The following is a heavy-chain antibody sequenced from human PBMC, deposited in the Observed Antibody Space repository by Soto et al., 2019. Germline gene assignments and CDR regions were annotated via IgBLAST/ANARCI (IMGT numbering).Heavy chain of an antibody. CDR2: ISGSGGST. Sequence: EVQLLESGGGLVQPGGSLRLSCAASGFTFSSYAMSWVRQAPGKGLEWVSAISGSGGSTYYADSVKGRFTISRDNSKNTLHLQMNSLRAEDTAVYYCAKHSAQLIAAAGLDMDVWGQGTTVTVSS. CDR1: GFTFSSYA. V-gene: IGHV3-23*01. J-gene: IGHJ6*02. CDR3: AKHSAQLIAAAGLDMDV. D-gene: IGHD6-13*01.